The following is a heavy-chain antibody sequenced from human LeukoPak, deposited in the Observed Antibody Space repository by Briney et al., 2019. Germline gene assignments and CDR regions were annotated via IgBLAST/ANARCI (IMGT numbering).Heavy chain of an antibody. D-gene: IGHD3/OR15-3a*01. CDR1: GYTFTSYD. CDR2: MNPSSGNT. V-gene: IGHV1-8*01. Sequence: ASVKVSCKASGYTFTSYDINWVRQATGQGLEWMGWMNPSSGNTGYAQKFQGRVTMTRNTSISTAYMELSSLRSEDTAVHYCAREPHGTGYFDYWGQGTLVTVSS. CDR3: AREPHGTGYFDY. J-gene: IGHJ4*02.